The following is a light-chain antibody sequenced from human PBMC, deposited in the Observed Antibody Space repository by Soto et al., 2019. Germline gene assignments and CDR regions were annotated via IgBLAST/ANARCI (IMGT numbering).Light chain of an antibody. Sequence: DIQMTQSPSSLSASVGDTVTITCRASQTINTYLNWYQHKPGKDPKVLIFVASSLQSGVPRRFSGSGSGTDFTLTISNLQPEDFATYYCQETFSRPLTFGGGTKVDVK. CDR1: QTINTY. CDR3: QETFSRPLT. CDR2: VAS. V-gene: IGKV1-39*01. J-gene: IGKJ4*01.